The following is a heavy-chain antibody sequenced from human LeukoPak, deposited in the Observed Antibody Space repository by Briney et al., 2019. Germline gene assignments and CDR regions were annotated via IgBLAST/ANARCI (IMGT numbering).Heavy chain of an antibody. D-gene: IGHD1-26*01. J-gene: IGHJ4*02. CDR2: IYSSGTT. Sequence: PSETLSLTCTVSGGSINNYYWSWIRQPAGKGLEWIGRIYSSGTTNYNPSLQSRVTMSVDTSKNQFSLKLSSVTAADTAVYYCAREIVGVNFDYWGQGTLVTVSS. V-gene: IGHV4-4*07. CDR3: AREIVGVNFDY. CDR1: GGSINNYY.